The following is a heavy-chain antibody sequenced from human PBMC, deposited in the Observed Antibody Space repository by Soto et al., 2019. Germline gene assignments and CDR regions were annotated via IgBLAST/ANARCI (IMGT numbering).Heavy chain of an antibody. CDR1: GGTFSSYT. D-gene: IGHD6-13*01. J-gene: IGHJ4*02. CDR3: ARDLAAAGPDY. CDR2: IIPILGIA. V-gene: IGHV1-69*04. Sequence: ASVKVSCKASGGTFSSYTISWVRQAPGQGLEWMGRIIPILGIANYAQKFQGRVTMTRDTSTSTVYMELSSLRSEDTAVYYCARDLAAAGPDYWGQGTLVTVS.